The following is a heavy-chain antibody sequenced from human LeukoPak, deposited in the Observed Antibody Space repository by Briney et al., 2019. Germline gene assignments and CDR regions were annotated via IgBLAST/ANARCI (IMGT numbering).Heavy chain of an antibody. D-gene: IGHD2-15*01. CDR1: GYSISSGYY. CDR2: IYYSGST. CDR3: ARDVCSGGSCASDY. J-gene: IGHJ4*02. Sequence: SETLSLTCTVSGYSISSGYYWGWIRQPPGKGLEWIGYIYYSGSTNYNPSLKSRVTISVDTSKNQFSLKLSSVTAADTAVYYCARDVCSGGSCASDYWGQGTLVTVSS. V-gene: IGHV4-61*01.